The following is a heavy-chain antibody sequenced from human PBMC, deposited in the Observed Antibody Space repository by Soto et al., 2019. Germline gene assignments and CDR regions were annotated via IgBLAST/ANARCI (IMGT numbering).Heavy chain of an antibody. CDR2: IFYSGST. V-gene: IGHV4-59*01. Sequence: QVQLQESGPGLVKPSETLSLTCTVSGGSISNYYWSWIRQPPGKGLEWIGCIFYSGSTNYSPSLRSLITISVDTSKNQFSLELSSVTAADTAVYYCARDGKVSGSATHWFDPWGQGTLVTVSS. D-gene: IGHD1-26*01. CDR3: ARDGKVSGSATHWFDP. CDR1: GGSISNYY. J-gene: IGHJ5*02.